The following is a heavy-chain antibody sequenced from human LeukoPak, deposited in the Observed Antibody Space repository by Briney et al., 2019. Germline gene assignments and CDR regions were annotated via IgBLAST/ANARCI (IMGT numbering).Heavy chain of an antibody. CDR2: ITSNGGST. CDR1: GFSFSSYA. Sequence: GGSLRLSCSASGFSFSSYAMHWVRQAPGKGLEYVSGITSNGGSTYYADSAKGRFTISRDNSKNTLYLQMSSLRPEDTAVYYCVREKHNWDQGTTVTVSS. CDR3: VREKHN. J-gene: IGHJ6*02. V-gene: IGHV3-64D*06.